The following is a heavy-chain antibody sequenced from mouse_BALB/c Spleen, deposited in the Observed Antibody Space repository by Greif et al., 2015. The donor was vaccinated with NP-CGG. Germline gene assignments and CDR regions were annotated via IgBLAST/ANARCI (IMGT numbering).Heavy chain of an antibody. D-gene: IGHD2-12*01. Sequence: VQLQQSGAELVKPGASVKLSCKASGYTFTSYYMYWVKQRPGQGLEWIGEINPSNGGTNFNEKFKSKATLTVDKSSSTAYMQLSSLTSEDSAVYYCTRSRDRYEHWYFDVWGAGTTVTVSS. CDR2: INPSNGGT. CDR1: GYTFTSYY. J-gene: IGHJ1*01. V-gene: IGHV1S81*02. CDR3: TRSRDRYEHWYFDV.